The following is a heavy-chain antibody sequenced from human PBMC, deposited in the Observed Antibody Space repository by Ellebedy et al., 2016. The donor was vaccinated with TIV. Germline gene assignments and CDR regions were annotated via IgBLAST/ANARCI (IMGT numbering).Heavy chain of an antibody. J-gene: IGHJ6*03. CDR2: GYHSGST. CDR3: ARDGTVLVPAADMDV. CDR1: GYFISDGYY. V-gene: IGHV4-38-2*02. Sequence: SETLSLTCTVSGYFISDGYYWGRIRQPPGKGLEWIGSGYHSGSTFYNPSLKSRVSISVDTTKNHFSRRLASVTAADTAVYYCARDGTVLVPAADMDVWGKGTTATVSS. D-gene: IGHD2-2*01.